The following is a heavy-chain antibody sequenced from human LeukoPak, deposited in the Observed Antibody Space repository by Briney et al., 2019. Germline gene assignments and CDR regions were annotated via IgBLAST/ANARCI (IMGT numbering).Heavy chain of an antibody. Sequence: GGSLRLSCVASGFTFNNYWMSWVRQAPGKGLEWVANINPDGTEKRYVDSVKGRFTISRDNAKNSLYVQMNSPRAEDTALYYCAREGGSGWYSGWFDPWGQGTQVTVSS. CDR3: AREGGSGWYSGWFDP. CDR1: GFTFNNYW. V-gene: IGHV3-7*01. CDR2: INPDGTEK. D-gene: IGHD6-19*01. J-gene: IGHJ5*02.